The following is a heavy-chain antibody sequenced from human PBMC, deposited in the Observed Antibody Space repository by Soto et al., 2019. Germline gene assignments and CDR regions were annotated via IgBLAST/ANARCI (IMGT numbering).Heavy chain of an antibody. J-gene: IGHJ4*02. CDR2: INRDGSST. CDR1: GFPFSRYW. CDR3: ASGIDY. Sequence: VQMVESGGGVVQPGGSLRLSCAASGFPFSRYWMHWVRQAPGKGLVWVSRINRDGSSTSYADSVKGRFTISRDNAKNTLYLQMNSLRAEATAVYYCASGIDYWGQGTLVTVSS. V-gene: IGHV3-74*01.